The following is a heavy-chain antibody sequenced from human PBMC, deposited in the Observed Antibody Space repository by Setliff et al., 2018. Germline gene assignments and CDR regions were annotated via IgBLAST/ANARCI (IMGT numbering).Heavy chain of an antibody. D-gene: IGHD3-22*01. J-gene: IGHJ4*02. CDR2: IYYSGSA. Sequence: SETLSLTCTVSGGSISSRSYWGWVRQPPAKGLEWIGTIYYSGSAYSSPSLKSRVTISVDTSKNQFSLKLTSVTAADTAVYYCAGRGVYYDSSGNFEYWGQGTLVTVSS. CDR3: AGRGVYYDSSGNFEY. CDR1: GGSISSRSY. V-gene: IGHV4-39*01.